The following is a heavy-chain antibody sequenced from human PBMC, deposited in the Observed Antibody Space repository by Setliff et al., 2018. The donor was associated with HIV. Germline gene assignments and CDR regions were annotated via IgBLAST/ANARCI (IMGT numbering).Heavy chain of an antibody. CDR2: IYTSGST. CDR3: ARGVRDNSGWSSYYFDY. D-gene: IGHD6-19*01. Sequence: PSETLSLTCTVSGGSISSGSYYWNWIRQPAGKGLEWIGRIYTSGSTNYNPSLKSRVTISVDTSKNQFSLKLSSVTAADTAVYYCARGVRDNSGWSSYYFDYWGQGTLVTVSS. J-gene: IGHJ4*02. V-gene: IGHV4-61*02. CDR1: GGSISSGSYY.